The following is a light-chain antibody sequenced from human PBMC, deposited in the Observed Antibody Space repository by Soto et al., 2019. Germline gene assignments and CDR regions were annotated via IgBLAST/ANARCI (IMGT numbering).Light chain of an antibody. CDR3: QQTYSSPQT. J-gene: IGKJ1*01. Sequence: PGERATLSCRASQSVSSSNFAWYQQKPAQAPRLLIYGASRRAPGIPERFSGSGSGTDFTLTISRLEPEDFATYFCQQTYSSPQTFGQGTKVDIK. CDR1: QSVSSSN. V-gene: IGKV3-20*01. CDR2: GAS.